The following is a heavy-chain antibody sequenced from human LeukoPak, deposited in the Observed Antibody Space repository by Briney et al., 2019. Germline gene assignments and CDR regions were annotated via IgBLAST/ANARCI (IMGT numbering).Heavy chain of an antibody. Sequence: SVKVSCKASGGTFSSYAISWVRQAPGQGLEWMGGIIPIFGTANYAQKFQGRVTITADRSTSTAYMELSSLRSEDTAVYYCARGLGIVVVPAAPLSYYYYGMDVWGKGTTVTVSS. CDR1: GGTFSSYA. CDR2: IIPIFGTA. D-gene: IGHD2-2*01. CDR3: ARGLGIVVVPAAPLSYYYYGMDV. J-gene: IGHJ6*04. V-gene: IGHV1-69*06.